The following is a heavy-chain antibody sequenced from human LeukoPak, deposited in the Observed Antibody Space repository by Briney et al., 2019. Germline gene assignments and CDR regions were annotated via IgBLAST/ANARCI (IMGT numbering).Heavy chain of an antibody. CDR1: GASVNVYY. CDR3: ARLSSSWYYFDY. V-gene: IGHV4-59*02. Sequence: SETLSLTCTVSGASVNVYYWSWVRQPPGKGLEWISYINHSGRNNSNPSLKSRVTMSIDTSKHQFSLKLHSVTAADTAVYFCARLSSSWYYFDYWGQGALVTVPS. D-gene: IGHD6-13*01. CDR2: INHSGRN. J-gene: IGHJ4*02.